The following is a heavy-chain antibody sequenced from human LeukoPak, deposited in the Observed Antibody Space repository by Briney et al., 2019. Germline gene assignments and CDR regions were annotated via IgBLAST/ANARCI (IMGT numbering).Heavy chain of an antibody. CDR3: VRDRCSSTSCHDSPNWFDP. D-gene: IGHD2-2*01. CDR1: GFTFDDYG. V-gene: IGHV3-20*04. J-gene: IGHJ5*02. Sequence: PGGSLRLSCAASGFTFDDYGMSWVRLAPGRGLEWISGVNWNGGSTGYADSVKGRFTISRDNAKNSLYLQMNSLRAEDTALYYCVRDRCSSTSCHDSPNWFDPWGQGTLVTVSS. CDR2: VNWNGGST.